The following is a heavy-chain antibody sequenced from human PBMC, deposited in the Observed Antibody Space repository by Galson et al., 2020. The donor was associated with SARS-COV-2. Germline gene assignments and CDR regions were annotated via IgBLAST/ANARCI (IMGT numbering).Heavy chain of an antibody. Sequence: ASVKVSCKASGYSFTNYYMHWVRQAPGKGLAWMGIINPRTGSTTYAQKLQGRVTMTRDTSTSTVYMDLSSLRSEDTAVYYCARPYGTSDRSGSYPCWGQGTLVTVSS. CDR2: INPRTGST. CDR1: GYSFTNYY. CDR3: ARPYGTSDRSGSYPC. V-gene: IGHV1-46*01. D-gene: IGHD1-26*01. J-gene: IGHJ4*02.